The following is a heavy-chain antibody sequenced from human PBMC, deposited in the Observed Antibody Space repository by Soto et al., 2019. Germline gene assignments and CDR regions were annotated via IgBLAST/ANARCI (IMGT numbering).Heavy chain of an antibody. CDR1: GYTFTSYD. CDR2: MNPNSGNT. Sequence: QVQVVQSGAEVKKPGASVKVSCKASGYTFTSYDINWVRQATGQGLEWMGWMNPNSGNTGYAQKFQGRVTMTRNTSISTAYMELSSLRSEDTAVYYCARPPPLAVAAYGGFAYGIDVWGQGTTVTVSS. CDR3: ARPPPLAVAAYGGFAYGIDV. J-gene: IGHJ6*02. V-gene: IGHV1-8*01. D-gene: IGHD6-19*01.